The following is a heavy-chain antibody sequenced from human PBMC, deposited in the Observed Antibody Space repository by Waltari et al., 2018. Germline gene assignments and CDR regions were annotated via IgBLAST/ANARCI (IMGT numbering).Heavy chain of an antibody. Sequence: EVQLVQSGAEVKKPGATVKISCTASGYTFTDYYMHWVQQAPGKGLEWMGRVDPEDGETIYAEKFQGRVTITADTSTDTAYMELSSLRSEDTAVYYCATAKLPGIAAASSPRDDYWGQGTLVTVSS. CDR1: GYTFTDYY. CDR2: VDPEDGET. D-gene: IGHD6-13*01. V-gene: IGHV1-69-2*01. J-gene: IGHJ4*02. CDR3: ATAKLPGIAAASSPRDDY.